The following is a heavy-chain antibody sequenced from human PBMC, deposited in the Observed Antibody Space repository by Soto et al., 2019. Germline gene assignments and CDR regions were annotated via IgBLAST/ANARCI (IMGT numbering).Heavy chain of an antibody. CDR1: GFTFSSYA. CDR3: VILSHDSSGYYYVSREYYFDY. J-gene: IGHJ4*02. CDR2: ISSNGGST. D-gene: IGHD3-22*01. Sequence: GGSLSLSCSASGFTFSSYAMHWVRQAPGKGLEYVSAISSNGGSTYYADSVKGRFTISRDNSKNTLYLQMSSLRAEDTAVYYFVILSHDSSGYYYVSREYYFDYWGQGTLVTVSS. V-gene: IGHV3-64D*08.